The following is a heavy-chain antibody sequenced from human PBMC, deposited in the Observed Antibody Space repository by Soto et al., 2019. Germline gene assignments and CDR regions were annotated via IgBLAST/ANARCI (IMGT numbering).Heavy chain of an antibody. J-gene: IGHJ4*02. CDR2: IYHSGST. Sequence: QVQLQESGPGPVQPSGTLSLTCAVSDGSIRNHNWWSWVRQPPGKGLEWNGDIYHSGSTNSNPSLKSRVTISVDKSKNQFSLTLNSVTAADTAVYYCARNPTVTTPNYFDYWGQGTLVTVSS. D-gene: IGHD4-17*01. V-gene: IGHV4-4*02. CDR1: DGSIRNHNW. CDR3: ARNPTVTTPNYFDY.